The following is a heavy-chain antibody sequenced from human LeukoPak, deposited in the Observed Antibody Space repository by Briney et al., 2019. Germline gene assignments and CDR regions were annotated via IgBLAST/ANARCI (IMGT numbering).Heavy chain of an antibody. D-gene: IGHD6-13*01. Sequence: PGGSLRLSCAASGFIVSSNYMSWVRQAPGKGLEWVSVIYSGGSTDYADSVKGRFTISRDNSKNTLYLQMNSLRAEDTAVYYCARGGSSWSLDYWGQGTLVTVSS. CDR3: ARGGSSWSLDY. CDR2: IYSGGST. V-gene: IGHV3-53*01. J-gene: IGHJ4*02. CDR1: GFIVSSNY.